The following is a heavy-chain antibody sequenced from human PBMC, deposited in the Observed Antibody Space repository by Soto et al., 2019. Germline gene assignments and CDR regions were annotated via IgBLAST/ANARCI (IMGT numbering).Heavy chain of an antibody. J-gene: IGHJ4*02. CDR2: IYNDGTT. V-gene: IGHV3-66*01. CDR1: GFTVSNNY. D-gene: IGHD3-16*01. CDR3: ARILRGIDY. Sequence: SGGSLRLSCAASGFTVSNNYMTWVRQAPGKGLEWVSVIYNDGTTYYGDSVKGRLTISRDNSKNTLYLQMNSLRAEDTAVYFCARILRGIDYWGQGVLVTVSS.